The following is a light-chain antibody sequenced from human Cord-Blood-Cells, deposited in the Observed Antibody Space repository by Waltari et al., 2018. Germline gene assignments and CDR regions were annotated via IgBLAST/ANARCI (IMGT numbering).Light chain of an antibody. J-gene: IGKJ5*01. Sequence: TLSCRASQSVSSNLAWYQQKPGQAPRLLIYGASTRATGIPARFSGSGSGTEFTLTISSLQSEDFAVYYCQQYNNWPPITFGQGTRLEIK. CDR1: QSVSSN. V-gene: IGKV3-15*01. CDR3: QQYNNWPPIT. CDR2: GAS.